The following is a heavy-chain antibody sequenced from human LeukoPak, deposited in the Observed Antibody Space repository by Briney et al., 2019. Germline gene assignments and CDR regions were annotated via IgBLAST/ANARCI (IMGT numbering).Heavy chain of an antibody. CDR3: ARASGSYSFDY. CDR1: GFTFDDYA. Sequence: PGVSLRLSCAASGFTFDDYAMHWVRQAPGKGLEWVSGISWNSGSIGYADSVKGRFTISRDNAKNTLNLQMNSLRAEDMAVYYCARASGSYSFDYWGQGNLVTVSS. V-gene: IGHV3-9*03. CDR2: ISWNSGSI. J-gene: IGHJ4*02. D-gene: IGHD1-26*01.